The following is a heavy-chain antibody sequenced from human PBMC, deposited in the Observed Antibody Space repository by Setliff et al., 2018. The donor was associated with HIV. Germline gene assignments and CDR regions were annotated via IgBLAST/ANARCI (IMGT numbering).Heavy chain of an antibody. D-gene: IGHD6-6*01. CDR3: ARLPQDVRSSIDF. CDR1: GFTFSRHT. V-gene: IGHV3-74*01. J-gene: IGHJ4*02. Sequence: GGSLRLSCVASGFTFSRHTMNWVRQAPGQGLVWVSRINVDGSSISYADSVKGRFTISRDNAKNTLFLQMNSLRAEDTAVYYCARLPQDVRSSIDFWGQGTLVTVSS. CDR2: INVDGSSI.